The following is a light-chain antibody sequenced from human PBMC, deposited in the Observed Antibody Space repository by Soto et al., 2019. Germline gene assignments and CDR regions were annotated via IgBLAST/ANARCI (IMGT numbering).Light chain of an antibody. CDR3: GGWDRSLPALYS. J-gene: IGLJ1*01. V-gene: IGLV1-51*02. CDR1: SSNIGKNY. CDR2: ENN. Sequence: QSALTQPPSVSAAPGQKVTISFSGSSSNIGKNYVSWYQQLPGTAPKLLIYENNKRPSGIPDRFSGSKSGTSPTLCRIGLQTWYEDEYCGGGWDRSLPALYSFETGTKVTV.